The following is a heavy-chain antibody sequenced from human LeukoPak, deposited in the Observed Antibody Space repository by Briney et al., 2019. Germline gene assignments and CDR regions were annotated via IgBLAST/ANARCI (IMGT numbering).Heavy chain of an antibody. CDR3: ARDRTPQYSGYFDY. J-gene: IGHJ4*02. Sequence: GSLRLSCAASGFTFSSYAMHWVRQAPGKGLEWVAVISYDGSNKYYADSVKGRFTISRDNSKNTLYLQMNGLRAEDTAVYYCARDRTPQYSGYFDYWGQGTLVTVSS. CDR2: ISYDGSNK. D-gene: IGHD1-26*01. CDR1: GFTFSSYA. V-gene: IGHV3-30*04.